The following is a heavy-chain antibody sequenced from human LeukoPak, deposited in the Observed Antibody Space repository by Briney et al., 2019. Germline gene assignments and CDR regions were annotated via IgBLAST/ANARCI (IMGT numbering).Heavy chain of an antibody. J-gene: IGHJ6*02. CDR2: ISYTANTI. Sequence: GGSLRLSCAASGFTFSSYEMNWVRQAPGKGLGWVSYISYTANTIYYADSVKGRFTISRDNAKNSLYLQMNSLRAEDTAVYYCAQVTAPGTLGMDVWGQGTTVTVSS. CDR3: AQVTAPGTLGMDV. CDR1: GFTFSSYE. D-gene: IGHD6-13*01. V-gene: IGHV3-48*03.